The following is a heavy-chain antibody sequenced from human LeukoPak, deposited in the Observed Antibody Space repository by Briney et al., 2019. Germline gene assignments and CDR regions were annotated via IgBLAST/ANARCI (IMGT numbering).Heavy chain of an antibody. CDR1: GFSFSSYW. CDR2: IRKDGSDK. V-gene: IGHV3-7*01. CDR3: VGGPGY. D-gene: IGHD3-10*01. J-gene: IGHJ4*02. Sequence: GGSLRLSCVASGFSFSSYWMSWVRQALGKGLEWVGNIRKDGSDKYYIDSVKGRFTISRDNAKNSLYVQMNSLRAEDTAVYYCVGGPGYWGQGTLVTVSS.